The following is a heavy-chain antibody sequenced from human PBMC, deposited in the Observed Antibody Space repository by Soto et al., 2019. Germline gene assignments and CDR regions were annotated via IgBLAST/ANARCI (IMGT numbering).Heavy chain of an antibody. J-gene: IGHJ5*02. CDR2: IYYRGTT. CDR3: TRVATAVPS. D-gene: IGHD5-18*01. CDR1: NGSLIFYY. V-gene: IGHV4-59*12. Sequence: SETLSLTCNVSNGSLIFYYWSWIRQPPGKELEWIGNIYYRGTTNYNPSLQGRVTMSIATSKNQLSLMLTSVTAADTAVYYCTRVATAVPSWGRGVLVTVSS.